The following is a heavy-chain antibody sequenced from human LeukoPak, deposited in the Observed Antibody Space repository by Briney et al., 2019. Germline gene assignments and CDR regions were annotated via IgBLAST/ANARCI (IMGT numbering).Heavy chain of an antibody. D-gene: IGHD5-12*01. CDR2: IGSAGDT. Sequence: GGSLRLSCAASGFTFSSYDMHWVRQATGKGLEWVSAIGSAGDTYYPGSVKGRFTISRENVKNSLYLQMNSLRAGDTAVYYCARGALVATSDGAFDIWGQGTMVTVSS. CDR3: ARGALVATSDGAFDI. J-gene: IGHJ3*02. CDR1: GFTFSSYD. V-gene: IGHV3-13*01.